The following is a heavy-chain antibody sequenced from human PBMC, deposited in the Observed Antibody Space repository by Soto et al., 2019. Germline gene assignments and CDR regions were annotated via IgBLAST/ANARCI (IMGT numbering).Heavy chain of an antibody. V-gene: IGHV6-1*01. D-gene: IGHD3-22*01. J-gene: IGHJ4*02. CDR2: TYYRSRWYN. CDR3: ARDISGLTYYYDSSGYPRSPPGW. CDR1: GDSVSSNSAA. Sequence: SQTLSLTCAISGDSVSSNSAAWNWIRLSPSRGLEWLARTYYRSRWYNDYAVFVRSRITVNPDTSKNQFSLQLTSVTPEDTAVYYCARDISGLTYYYDSSGYPRSPPGWWGQGTLVTVSS.